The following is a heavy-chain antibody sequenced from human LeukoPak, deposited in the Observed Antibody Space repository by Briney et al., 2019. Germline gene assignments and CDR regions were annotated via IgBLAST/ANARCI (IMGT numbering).Heavy chain of an antibody. CDR1: GYTLTELS. CDR2: FDPEDGET. D-gene: IGHD3-22*01. CDR3: ARTGNYYDSSGYYPVSY. V-gene: IGHV1-24*01. J-gene: IGHJ4*02. Sequence: ASVKVSCKVSGYTLTELSMHWVRQAPGKGLEWMGGFDPEDGETIYAQKFQGRVTMTEDTSTDTAYMELSSLRSEDTAVYYCARTGNYYDSSGYYPVSYWGQGTLVTVSS.